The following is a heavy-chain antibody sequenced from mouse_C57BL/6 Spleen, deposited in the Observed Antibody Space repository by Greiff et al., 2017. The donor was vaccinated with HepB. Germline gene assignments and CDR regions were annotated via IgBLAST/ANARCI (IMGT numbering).Heavy chain of an antibody. V-gene: IGHV1-55*01. CDR3: ARGGYSSAVVATRYFDV. CDR2: IYPGSGST. Sequence: QVQLQQPGAELVKPGASVKMSCKASGYTFTSYWITWVKQRPGQGLEWIGDIYPGSGSTNYNEKIKSKATLTVDTSSSTAYMQLSSLTSEDSAVYYCARGGYSSAVVATRYFDVWGTGTTVTVSS. J-gene: IGHJ1*03. CDR1: GYTFTSYW. D-gene: IGHD1-1*01.